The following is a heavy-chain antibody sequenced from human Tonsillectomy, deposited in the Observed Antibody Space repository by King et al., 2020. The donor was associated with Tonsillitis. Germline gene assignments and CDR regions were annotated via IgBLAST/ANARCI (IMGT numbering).Heavy chain of an antibody. D-gene: IGHD3-10*01. Sequence: QLQESGPGLVKPSETLSLTCTVSGGSISSYYWSWIRQPPGKGLEWIGYIYYSGSTNYNPSLKSRVTISVDTSKNQFSLKLSSVTAADTAVYYCAGQYYYGSGRSSDYYYYYMDVWGKGTTVTVSS. CDR1: GGSISSYY. CDR2: IYYSGST. V-gene: IGHV4-59*01. J-gene: IGHJ6*03. CDR3: AGQYYYGSGRSSDYYYYYMDV.